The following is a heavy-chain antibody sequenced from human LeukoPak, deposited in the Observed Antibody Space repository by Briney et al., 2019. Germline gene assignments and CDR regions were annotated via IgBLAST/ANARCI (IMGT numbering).Heavy chain of an antibody. D-gene: IGHD2-15*01. J-gene: IGHJ5*02. CDR1: GYTFTGYY. CDR3: ARPVYCSGGSCYSWWFDP. CDR2: INPNSGGT. Sequence: GASVKVSCKASGYTFTGYYMHWVRRAPGQGLEWMGWINPNSGGTNYAQKFQGRVTMTRDTSISTAYMELSRLRSDDTAVYYCARPVYCSGGSCYSWWFDPWGQGTLVTVSP. V-gene: IGHV1-2*02.